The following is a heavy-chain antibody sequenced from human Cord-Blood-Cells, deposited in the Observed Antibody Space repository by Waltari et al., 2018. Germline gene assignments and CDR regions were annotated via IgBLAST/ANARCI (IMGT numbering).Heavy chain of an antibody. J-gene: IGHJ3*02. D-gene: IGHD5-12*01. CDR3: ALGYSGYDDAFDI. V-gene: IGHV1-8*03. CDR2: MNPNSGNT. CDR1: GYNFTSYD. Sequence: QVQLVQSGAEVKKPGASVKVSCQGSGYNFTSYDLNWVRQATGQGLEWMGWMNPNSGNTGYAQKFQGRVTITRNTSISTAYMELSSLRSEDTAVYYCALGYSGYDDAFDIWGQGTMVTVSS.